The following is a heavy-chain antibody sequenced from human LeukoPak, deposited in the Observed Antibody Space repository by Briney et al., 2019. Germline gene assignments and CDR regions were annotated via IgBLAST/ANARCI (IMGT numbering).Heavy chain of an antibody. CDR2: IIPIFGTA. CDR3: ARQLGSDSNYPLYWYFDL. Sequence: GASVKVPCKASGGTFSSYAISWVRQAPGQGLEWMGGIIPIFGTANYAQKFQGRVTITADESTSTAYMELSSLRSEDTAVYYCARQLGSDSNYPLYWYFDLWGRGTLVTVSS. D-gene: IGHD4-11*01. CDR1: GGTFSSYA. V-gene: IGHV1-69*13. J-gene: IGHJ2*01.